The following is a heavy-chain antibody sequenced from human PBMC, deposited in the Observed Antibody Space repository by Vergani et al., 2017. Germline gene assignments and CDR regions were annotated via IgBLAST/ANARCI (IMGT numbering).Heavy chain of an antibody. CDR3: ARERDILRDYYGSGSPDY. D-gene: IGHD3-10*01. V-gene: IGHV3-48*04. CDR2: ISSSTSYT. J-gene: IGHJ4*02. CDR1: GFTFSSYA. Sequence: EVQLLESGGGLVQPGGSLRLSCAASGFTFSSYAMSWVRQAPGKGLEWVSYISSSTSYTNYADSVKGRFTISRDNAKNSLYLQMNSLRAEDTAVYYCARERDILRDYYGSGSPDYWGQGTLVTVSS.